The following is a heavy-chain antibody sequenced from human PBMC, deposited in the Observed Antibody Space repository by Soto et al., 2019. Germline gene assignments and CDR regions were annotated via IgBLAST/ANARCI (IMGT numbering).Heavy chain of an antibody. CDR1: GGTFSSYA. CDR3: ARIKWELLGRNWFDP. Sequence: QVQLVQSGAEVKKPGSSVTVSCKASGGTFSSYAISWVRQAPGQGLEWMGGIIPIFGTANYAQTFQGRVTITADESTSTAYMELSSLRSEDTAVYYCARIKWELLGRNWFDPWGQGTLVTVSS. V-gene: IGHV1-69*01. J-gene: IGHJ5*02. D-gene: IGHD1-26*01. CDR2: IIPIFGTA.